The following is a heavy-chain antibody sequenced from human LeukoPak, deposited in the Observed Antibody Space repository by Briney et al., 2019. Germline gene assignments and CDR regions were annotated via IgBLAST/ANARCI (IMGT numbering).Heavy chain of an antibody. Sequence: GGSLRLSCAASGFTFSSYSMNWVRQAPGKGLGWVSYISSSSSTIYYADSVKGRFTISRDNAKNSLYLQMNSLRAEDTAVYYCARDRLAVAGTRGFDCWGQGTLVTVSS. J-gene: IGHJ4*02. V-gene: IGHV3-48*01. CDR2: ISSSSSTI. CDR3: ARDRLAVAGTRGFDC. D-gene: IGHD6-19*01. CDR1: GFTFSSYS.